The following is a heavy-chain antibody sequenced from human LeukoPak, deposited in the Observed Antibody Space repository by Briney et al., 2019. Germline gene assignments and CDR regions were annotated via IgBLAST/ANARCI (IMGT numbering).Heavy chain of an antibody. D-gene: IGHD2-2*01. CDR3: ARGCSSTSCYLSCYYMDV. CDR2: INPNSGGT. V-gene: IGHV1-2*04. CDR1: GYTFTGYY. Sequence: ASVKVSCKASGYTFTGYYMHWVRQAPGQGLEWMGWINPNSGGTNYAQKFQGWVTMTRDTSISTAYMELSRLRSDDTAVYYCARGCSSTSCYLSCYYMDVWGKGTTVTVSS. J-gene: IGHJ6*03.